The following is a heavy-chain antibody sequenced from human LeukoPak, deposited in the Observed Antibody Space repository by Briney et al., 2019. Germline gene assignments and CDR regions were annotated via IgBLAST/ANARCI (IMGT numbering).Heavy chain of an antibody. Sequence: GGSLRLSCAASGFTFDDYGMGWVRQVPGKGLEWVSGINWNGGCTGYADSVKGRFTISRDNAKNSLYLQMNSLRAEDTALYYCARDCPTTSCYPIWGKGTSVTVSS. CDR3: ARDCPTTSCYPI. V-gene: IGHV3-20*04. CDR1: GFTFDDYG. CDR2: INWNGGCT. D-gene: IGHD2-2*01. J-gene: IGHJ6*04.